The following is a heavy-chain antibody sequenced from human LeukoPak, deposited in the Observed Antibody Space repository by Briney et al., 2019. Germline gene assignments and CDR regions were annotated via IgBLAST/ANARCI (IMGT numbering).Heavy chain of an antibody. J-gene: IGHJ4*02. Sequence: PGGSLRLSCAASGFTFDDYAMHWVRQAPGKGLEWVAVITYDGSNKYYADSVKGRFTISRDNSKNTLYLQMNSLRAEDTAVYYCARDLKAARGPAYWGQGTLVTVSS. CDR3: ARDLKAARGPAY. D-gene: IGHD6-6*01. CDR1: GFTFDDYA. V-gene: IGHV3-30-3*01. CDR2: ITYDGSNK.